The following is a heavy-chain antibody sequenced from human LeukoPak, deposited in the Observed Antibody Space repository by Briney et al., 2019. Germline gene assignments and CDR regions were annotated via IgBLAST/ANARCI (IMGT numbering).Heavy chain of an antibody. CDR2: ISYDGSNK. Sequence: GGSLRLSCAASGFTFGSYAMHWVRQAPGKGLEWVAVISYDGSNKYYADSVKGRFTISRDNSKNTLYLQMNSLRAEDTAVYYCARGASGSYLDAFDIWGQGTMVTVSS. D-gene: IGHD1-26*01. CDR3: ARGASGSYLDAFDI. J-gene: IGHJ3*02. CDR1: GFTFGSYA. V-gene: IGHV3-30-3*01.